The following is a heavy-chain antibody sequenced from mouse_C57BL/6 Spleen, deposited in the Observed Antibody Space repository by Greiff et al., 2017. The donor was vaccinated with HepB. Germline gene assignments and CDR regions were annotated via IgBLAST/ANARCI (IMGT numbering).Heavy chain of an antibody. CDR3: ARTNFYDGYSPFAY. Sequence: QVQLQQSGAELVKPGASVKISCKASGYAFSSYWMNWVKQRPGKGLEWIGQIYPGDGDTNYNGKFKGKATLTADKSSSTAYMQLSSLTSEDSAVYFCARTNFYDGYSPFAYWGQGTLVTVSA. CDR1: GYAFSSYW. J-gene: IGHJ3*01. CDR2: IYPGDGDT. V-gene: IGHV1-80*01. D-gene: IGHD2-3*01.